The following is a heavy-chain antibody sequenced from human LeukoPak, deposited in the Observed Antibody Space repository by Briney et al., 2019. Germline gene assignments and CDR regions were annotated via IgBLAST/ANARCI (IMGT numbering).Heavy chain of an antibody. CDR2: ISYDGSDK. J-gene: IGHJ4*02. V-gene: IGHV3-30*03. Sequence: GGSLRLSCVASGFTFSSYGMHWVRQAPGKGLEWVAIISYDGSDKNYADSVKGRFTISRDNSKNTLYLEMNSLRAEDTAVYYCASSSTYSASVLDYWGQGTLVTVSS. D-gene: IGHD1-26*01. CDR3: ASSSTYSASVLDY. CDR1: GFTFSSYG.